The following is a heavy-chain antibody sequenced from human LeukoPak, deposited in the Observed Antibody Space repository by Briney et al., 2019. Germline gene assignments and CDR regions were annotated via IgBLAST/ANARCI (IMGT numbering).Heavy chain of an antibody. V-gene: IGHV4-4*07. CDR3: ARSVGVLEWASTAYYYYYMDI. CDR2: IYTSGST. D-gene: IGHD3-3*01. J-gene: IGHJ6*03. CDR1: GGSISSYY. Sequence: SETLSLTCTVSGGSISSYYWSWIRQPAGKGLEWIGRIYTSGSTNYNPSLKSRVTMSVDTSKNQFSLKLSSVTAADTAVYYCARSVGVLEWASTAYYYYYMDIWGKGTTVTVSS.